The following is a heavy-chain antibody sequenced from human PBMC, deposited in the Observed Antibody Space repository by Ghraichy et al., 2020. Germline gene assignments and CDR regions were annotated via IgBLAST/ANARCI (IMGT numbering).Heavy chain of an antibody. V-gene: IGHV1-8*01. Sequence: ASVKVSCKASGYTFTSYDINWVRQATGQGLEWMGWMNPKSGNTGYAQKFQGRVTMTRNTSISTAYMELSSLRSEDTAVCYCARGEGYGYYDSSGYHYDYWGQGTLVTVSS. CDR2: MNPKSGNT. CDR1: GYTFTSYD. CDR3: ARGEGYGYYDSSGYHYDY. J-gene: IGHJ4*02. D-gene: IGHD3-22*01.